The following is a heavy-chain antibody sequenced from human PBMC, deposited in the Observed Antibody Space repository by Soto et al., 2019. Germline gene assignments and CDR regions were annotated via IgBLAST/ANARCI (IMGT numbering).Heavy chain of an antibody. J-gene: IGHJ3*02. D-gene: IGHD3-3*01. Sequence: SETLSLTCTVSGGSISSYYWSWIRQPPGKGLEWIGYIYYSGSTNYNPSLKSRVTISVDTSKNHFSLKLSSVTAADTAVYYWARHDAGVGSYYDFWSGYPAGDAFDIWGQGTMVTVSS. CDR3: ARHDAGVGSYYDFWSGYPAGDAFDI. CDR2: IYYSGST. V-gene: IGHV4-59*01. CDR1: GGSISSYY.